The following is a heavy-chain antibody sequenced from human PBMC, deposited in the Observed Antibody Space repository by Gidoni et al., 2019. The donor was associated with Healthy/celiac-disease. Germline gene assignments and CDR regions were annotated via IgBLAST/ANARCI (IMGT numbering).Heavy chain of an antibody. J-gene: IGHJ4*02. V-gene: IGHV3-48*03. D-gene: IGHD3-10*01. Sequence: EVQQVESGGGLVQPGGALRLSCAASGFTFSSYEMTWVRQAPGQGLEWVSYISSSGSTIYYADSVKGRFTISRDNAKNSLYLQMTSLRAEDTAVYYCARVSGGEGIDYWGQGTLVTVSS. CDR2: ISSSGSTI. CDR3: ARVSGGEGIDY. CDR1: GFTFSSYE.